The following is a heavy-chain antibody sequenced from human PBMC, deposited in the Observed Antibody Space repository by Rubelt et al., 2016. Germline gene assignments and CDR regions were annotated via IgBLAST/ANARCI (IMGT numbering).Heavy chain of an antibody. CDR3: ARDPHYYDSSGYRQYYGMDL. V-gene: IGHV4-34*12. CDR1: GGSLSGYS. CDR2: IFYSGST. D-gene: IGHD3-22*01. Sequence: QVQLQQWGAGLLKPSETLSLTCAVYGGSLSGYSWSWIRQSPEKGLEWIGNIFYSGSTHYNPSLKSRVTISVDTSKSQFSRKLSSVTAADTAVYFCARDPHYYDSSGYRQYYGMDLWGQGTTVTVSS. J-gene: IGHJ6*02.